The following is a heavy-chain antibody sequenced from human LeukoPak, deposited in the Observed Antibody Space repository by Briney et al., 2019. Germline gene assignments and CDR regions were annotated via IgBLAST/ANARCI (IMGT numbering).Heavy chain of an antibody. CDR1: GLTFSRYG. V-gene: IGHV3-30*01. Sequence: GGSLRLSCTDSGLTFSRYGMNWVRQAPGKGLEWVALISYDGSTKKYADAVEGRFTISRDNSKDTVYLEMNSLTDQDTAVYYCARDGPWLDYWGQGTLVTVSS. CDR2: ISYDGSTK. J-gene: IGHJ4*02. CDR3: ARDGPWLDY. D-gene: IGHD5-12*01.